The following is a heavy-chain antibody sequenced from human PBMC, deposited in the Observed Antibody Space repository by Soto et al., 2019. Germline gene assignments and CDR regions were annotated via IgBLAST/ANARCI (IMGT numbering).Heavy chain of an antibody. J-gene: IGHJ6*02. CDR3: VRGGGIRIYYGMDV. CDR2: IYHSGST. D-gene: IGHD1-20*01. Sequence: QVQLQESGPGLVKPSGTLSLTCAVSGGSISTSNWWSWVRQPPGKGLEWIGEIYHSGSTNYNPSLKSRVTIFVGKSKDQFPLEVRAGNGGGTAGDYWVRGGGIRIYYGMDVWGQGTTVSVSS. CDR1: GGSISTSNW. V-gene: IGHV4-4*02.